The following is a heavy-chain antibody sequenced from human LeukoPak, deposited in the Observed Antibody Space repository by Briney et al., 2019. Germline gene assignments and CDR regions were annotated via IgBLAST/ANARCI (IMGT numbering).Heavy chain of an antibody. CDR2: IIGSTGST. J-gene: IGHJ4*02. Sequence: GGALRLSCAASGVTFSNYAMNWVRQAPRKGLEWVSLIIGSTGSTYYADSVKGRCSISRDNSKNTIYLQMNSLRGEDAAVYYCAKGPVSAIVGATTLDYWGQGTLVTVSS. V-gene: IGHV3-23*01. CDR1: GVTFSNYA. D-gene: IGHD1-26*01. CDR3: AKGPVSAIVGATTLDY.